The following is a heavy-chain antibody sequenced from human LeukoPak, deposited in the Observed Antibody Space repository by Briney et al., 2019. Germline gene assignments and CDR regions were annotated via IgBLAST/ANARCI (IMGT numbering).Heavy chain of an antibody. Sequence: GESLKISCNGSGYSFTSYCIGWVRQMPGKGLERMRIIYHWDSDTRYSPSFQGQVTISADKSISTAYLQWSSLKASDTAMYYCARAYTTYYYDSSGYNHDAFDIWGQGTMVTVSS. D-gene: IGHD3-22*01. J-gene: IGHJ3*02. CDR1: GYSFTSYC. V-gene: IGHV5-51*01. CDR3: ARAYTTYYYDSSGYNHDAFDI. CDR2: IYHWDSDT.